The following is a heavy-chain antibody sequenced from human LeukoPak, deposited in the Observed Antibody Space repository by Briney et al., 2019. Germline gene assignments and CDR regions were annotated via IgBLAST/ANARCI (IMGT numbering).Heavy chain of an antibody. CDR2: IWYDGSNK. Sequence: GGSLRLSRAASGFTFSSYGMHWVRQAPGKGLEWVAVIWYDGSNKYYADSVKGRFTISRDNSKNTLYLQMNSLRAEDTAVYYCAREAYSSGWSIWDCWGQGTLVTVSS. V-gene: IGHV3-33*01. CDR3: AREAYSSGWSIWDC. CDR1: GFTFSSYG. D-gene: IGHD6-19*01. J-gene: IGHJ4*02.